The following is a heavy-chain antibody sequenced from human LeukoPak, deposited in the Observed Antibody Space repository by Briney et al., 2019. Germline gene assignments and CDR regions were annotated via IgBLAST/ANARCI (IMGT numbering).Heavy chain of an antibody. D-gene: IGHD4-17*01. CDR1: GDSISSYF. J-gene: IGHJ1*01. V-gene: IGHV4-59*12. Sequence: PSETLSLTCTVSGDSISSYFWSWIRQPPGKGLEWIGYISYSGIPNYNPSLKSRVTMSLDTSKNQFSLKLSSVTAADTAVYYCARGEDGDYYFQHWGQGTLVTVSS. CDR3: ARGEDGDYYFQH. CDR2: ISYSGIP.